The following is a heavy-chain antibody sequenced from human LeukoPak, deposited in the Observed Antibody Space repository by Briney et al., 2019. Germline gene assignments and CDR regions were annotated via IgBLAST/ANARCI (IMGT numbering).Heavy chain of an antibody. V-gene: IGHV1-2*06. Sequence: ASVKVSCKASGYTFTVYYMHWVRQAPGQGLEWMGRINPNSGGTNYAQKFQGRVTMTRDTSISTAYMELSRLRSDDTAVYYCATLTTVSEWFDPWGQGTLVTVSS. J-gene: IGHJ5*02. CDR2: INPNSGGT. CDR1: GYTFTVYY. CDR3: ATLTTVSEWFDP. D-gene: IGHD4-11*01.